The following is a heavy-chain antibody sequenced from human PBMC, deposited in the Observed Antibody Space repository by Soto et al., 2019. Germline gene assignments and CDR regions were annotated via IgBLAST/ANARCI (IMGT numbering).Heavy chain of an antibody. J-gene: IGHJ4*02. V-gene: IGHV3-48*03. CDR1: GFTFSSYE. Sequence: GGSLRLSCAASGFTFSSYEMNWVRQAPGKGLEWVSYISSSGSTIYYADSVKGRFTISRDNAKNSLYLQMNSLRAEDTAVYYCARASSSWYPDDYWGQGTLVTVSS. CDR2: ISSSGSTI. D-gene: IGHD6-13*01. CDR3: ARASSSWYPDDY.